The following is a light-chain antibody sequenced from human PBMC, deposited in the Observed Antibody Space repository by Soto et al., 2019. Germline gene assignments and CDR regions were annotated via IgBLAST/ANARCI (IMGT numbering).Light chain of an antibody. Sequence: DSQRSKSKYLLSASVGDRVTITCLASQSISSWLAWYQQKPGKAPNLLIYKASHLENGVPSRFSGSGSGTEFTLTISSLQPGDFAPYYCQHYTTYPWPFGQGTKVDIK. CDR1: QSISSW. CDR2: KAS. V-gene: IGKV1-5*03. CDR3: QHYTTYPWP. J-gene: IGKJ1*01.